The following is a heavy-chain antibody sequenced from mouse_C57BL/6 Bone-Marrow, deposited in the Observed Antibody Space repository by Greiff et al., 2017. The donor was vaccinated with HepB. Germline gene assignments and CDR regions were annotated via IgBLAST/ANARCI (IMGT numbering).Heavy chain of an antibody. V-gene: IGHV5-12*01. Sequence: EVQGVESGGGLVQPGGSLKLSCAASGFTFSDYYMYWVRQTPEKRLEWVAYISNGGGSTYYPDTVKGRFTISRDNAKNTLYLQMGRLKSEDTAMYYCARRDYGSRTGAMDYWGQGTSVTVSS. CDR1: GFTFSDYY. D-gene: IGHD1-1*01. CDR3: ARRDYGSRTGAMDY. CDR2: ISNGGGST. J-gene: IGHJ4*01.